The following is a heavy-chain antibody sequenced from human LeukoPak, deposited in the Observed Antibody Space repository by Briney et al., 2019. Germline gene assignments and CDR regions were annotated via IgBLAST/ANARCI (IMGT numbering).Heavy chain of an antibody. CDR3: ARSRGVELDY. CDR1: GGSISSYY. V-gene: IGHV4-59*12. D-gene: IGHD3-10*01. J-gene: IGHJ4*02. CDR2: IYYSGST. Sequence: PSETLSLTCTVSGGSISSYYWSWIRQPPRKGLEWIGYIYYSGSTNYNPSLKSRVTISVDRSKNQFSLKLSSVTAADTAVYYCARSRGVELDYWGQGTLVTVSS.